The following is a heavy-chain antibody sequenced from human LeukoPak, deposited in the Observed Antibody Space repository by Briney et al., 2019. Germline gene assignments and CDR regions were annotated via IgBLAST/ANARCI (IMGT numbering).Heavy chain of an antibody. J-gene: IGHJ4*02. CDR1: GFTFSTYW. CDR2: INYDGTDT. Sequence: GGSLRLSCAASGFTFSTYWMHWVRQAPGKGLVWVARINYDGTDTVYADSVKGRLIISRDNAKNTLYLQMNSLRADDTAVYYCARGGVSSVDFDYWGQGTLVTVSS. D-gene: IGHD3-16*01. V-gene: IGHV3-74*01. CDR3: ARGGVSSVDFDY.